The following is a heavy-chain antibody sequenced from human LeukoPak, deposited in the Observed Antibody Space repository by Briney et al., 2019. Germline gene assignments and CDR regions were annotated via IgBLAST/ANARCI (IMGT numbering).Heavy chain of an antibody. CDR1: GFSFSSYA. V-gene: IGHV3-23*01. D-gene: IGHD2-2*01. CDR2: ISSGGVSS. J-gene: IGHJ6*04. CDR3: ANLPGKGMPDVLDV. Sequence: GGSLRLSCAASGFSFSSYAMNWVRQAPGRGLEWVSAISSGGVSSYYADSVKGRFTISRDNSKNTLYLQMDSLRAEDPSIYYCANLPGKGMPDVLDVWGKGTTVTVSS.